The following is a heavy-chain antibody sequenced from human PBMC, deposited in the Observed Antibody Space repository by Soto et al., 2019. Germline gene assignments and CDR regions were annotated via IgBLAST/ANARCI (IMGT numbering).Heavy chain of an antibody. D-gene: IGHD2-15*01. Sequence: EVQLVENGGGLIQPGGSLRLSCAASGFNVNSNYMSWVRQAPGKGLEWVSVIYSGGTTYYANSVKGRFTISRDNSKNTLYLQMNSPRAEDTAVYYCARDQCGDGSCYVDYWGQGTLFTVSS. CDR2: IYSGGTT. V-gene: IGHV3-53*02. CDR1: GFNVNSNY. CDR3: ARDQCGDGSCYVDY. J-gene: IGHJ4*02.